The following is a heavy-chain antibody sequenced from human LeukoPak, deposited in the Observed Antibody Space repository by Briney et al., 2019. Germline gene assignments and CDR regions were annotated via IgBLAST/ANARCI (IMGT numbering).Heavy chain of an antibody. D-gene: IGHD2-2*02. V-gene: IGHV4-30-4*01. CDR3: ARGRLNYRGYCSSTSCYTRGHWFDP. Sequence: PSETLSLTCSVSGGSISSRDYYWSWIRQHPGKGLEWIGYIYYSGGTQYNPSLKSRVTISVDTSKNQFSLKLSSVTAADTAVYYCARGRLNYRGYCSSTSCYTRGHWFDPWGQGTLVTVSS. CDR2: IYYSGGT. J-gene: IGHJ5*02. CDR1: GGSISSRDYY.